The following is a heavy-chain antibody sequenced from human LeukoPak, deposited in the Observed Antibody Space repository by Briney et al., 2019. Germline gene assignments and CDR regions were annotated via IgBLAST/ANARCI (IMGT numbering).Heavy chain of an antibody. Sequence: APVKVSCKASGGTFSSYAISWVRQAPGQGLEWMGGIIPIFGTANYAQKFQGRVTMTRNTSISTAYMELSSLRSEDTAVYYCARGDGGYSVDWGQGTLVTVSS. V-gene: IGHV1-69*05. D-gene: IGHD5/OR15-5a*01. J-gene: IGHJ4*02. CDR2: IIPIFGTA. CDR3: ARGDGGYSVD. CDR1: GGTFSSYA.